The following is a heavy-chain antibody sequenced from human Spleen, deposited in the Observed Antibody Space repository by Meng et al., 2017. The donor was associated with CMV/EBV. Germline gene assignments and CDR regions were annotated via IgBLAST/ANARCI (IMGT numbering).Heavy chain of an antibody. CDR2: INPNSGGT. CDR1: GYTFTGYY. J-gene: IGHJ6*02. V-gene: IGHV1-2*02. CDR3: ARGSVAATSRYYYYGMDV. Sequence: ASVKVSCKASGYTFTGYYMHWVRQAPGQGLEWMGWINPNSGGTNYAQKFQGRVTMTRDTSIGTAYMELSRLRSDDTAVYYCARGSVAATSRYYYYGMDVWGQGTTVTVSS. D-gene: IGHD2-15*01.